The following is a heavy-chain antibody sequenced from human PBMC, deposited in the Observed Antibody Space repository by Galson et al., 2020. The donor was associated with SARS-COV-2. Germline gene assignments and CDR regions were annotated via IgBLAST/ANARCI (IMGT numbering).Heavy chain of an antibody. CDR1: GFSLSTSGMC. CDR3: ARISNYDFWSGYGDYGMDV. J-gene: IGHJ6*02. V-gene: IGHV2-70*11. Sequence: ESGPTLVKPTQTLTLTCTFSGFSLSTSGMCVSWIRQPPGKALEWLARIDWDDDKYYSTSLKTRLTISKDTSKNQVVLTMTNMDPVDTATYYCARISNYDFWSGYGDYGMDVWGQGTTVTVSS. D-gene: IGHD3-3*01. CDR2: IDWDDDK.